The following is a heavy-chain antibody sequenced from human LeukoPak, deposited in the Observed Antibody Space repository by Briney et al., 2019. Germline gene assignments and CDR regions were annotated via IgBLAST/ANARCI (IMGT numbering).Heavy chain of an antibody. Sequence: GGSLRLSCAASGFTSSSYAMSWVRQAPGKGLEWVSVISGSGGSTYYADSVKGRFTISRDNSKNTLYLQMNSLRAEDTAVYYCAGGHSSSWYWFDPWGQGTLVTVSS. CDR3: AGGHSSSWYWFDP. V-gene: IGHV3-23*01. J-gene: IGHJ5*02. CDR2: ISGSGGST. CDR1: GFTSSSYA. D-gene: IGHD6-13*01.